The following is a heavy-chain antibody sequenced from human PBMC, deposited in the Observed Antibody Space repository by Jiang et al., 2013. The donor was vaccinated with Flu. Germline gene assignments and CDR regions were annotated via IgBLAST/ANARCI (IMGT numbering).Heavy chain of an antibody. V-gene: IGHV2-5*02. CDR1: GFSLSTSGVG. D-gene: IGHD1-26*01. Sequence: KPTQTLTLTCTFSGFSLSTSGVGVGWIRQPPGKALEWLALVYWDDDKRYSPSLRSRLTITKDTSKNQVVLTMTNMDPVDTATYYCAQVKWPTDYWGQGTRVTVSS. CDR3: AQVKWPTDY. CDR2: VYWDDDK. J-gene: IGHJ4*02.